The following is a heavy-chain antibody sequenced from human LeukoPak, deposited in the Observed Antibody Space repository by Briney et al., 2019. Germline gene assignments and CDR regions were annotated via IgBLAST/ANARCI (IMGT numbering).Heavy chain of an antibody. CDR1: GFTVSSNY. CDR2: IYSGGST. J-gene: IGHJ4*02. D-gene: IGHD6-13*01. V-gene: IGHV3-53*01. CDR3: ASGSSWYKVDY. Sequence: GGSLRLSCAASGFTVSSNYMSWVRQAPAKGQEWVSVIYSGGSTYYADSVKGRFTISRDNSKNTLYFQMNSLRVEDTAVYYCASGSSWYKVDYWGQGTLVTVSS.